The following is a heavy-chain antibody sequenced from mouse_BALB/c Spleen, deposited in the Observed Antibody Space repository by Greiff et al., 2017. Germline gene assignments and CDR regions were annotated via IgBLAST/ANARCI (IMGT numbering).Heavy chain of an antibody. CDR3: TRGAVVATDYYAMDY. J-gene: IGHJ4*01. Sequence: VQLQQPGAELVRPGASVKLSCKASGYTFTSYWINWVKQRPGQGLEWIGNIYPSDSYTNYNQKFKDKATLTVDKSSSTAYMQLSSPTSEDSAVYYCTRGAVVATDYYAMDYWGQGTSVTVSS. CDR2: IYPSDSYT. V-gene: IGHV1-69*02. D-gene: IGHD1-1*01. CDR1: GYTFTSYW.